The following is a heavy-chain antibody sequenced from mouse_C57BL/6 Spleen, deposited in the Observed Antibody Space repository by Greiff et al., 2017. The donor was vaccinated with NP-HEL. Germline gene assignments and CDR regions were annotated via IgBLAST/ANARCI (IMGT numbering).Heavy chain of an antibody. CDR3: VRQDYYGSSYAMDY. D-gene: IGHD1-1*01. J-gene: IGHJ4*01. Sequence: EVMLVESGGGLVQPKGSLKLSCAASGFSFNTYAMNWVRQAPGKGLEWVARIRSKSNNYATYYADSVKDRFTISRDDSESMLYLQMNNLKTEDTAMYYCVRQDYYGSSYAMDYWGQGTSVTVAS. V-gene: IGHV10-1*01. CDR2: IRSKSNNYAT. CDR1: GFSFNTYA.